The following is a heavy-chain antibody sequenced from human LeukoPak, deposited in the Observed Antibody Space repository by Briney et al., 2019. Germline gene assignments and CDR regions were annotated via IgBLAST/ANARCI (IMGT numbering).Heavy chain of an antibody. V-gene: IGHV3-21*01. J-gene: IGHJ4*02. CDR3: ARLDYYDSSGYYYRAGDY. Sequence: GGSLRLSCAASGFTFSSYSMNWVRQAPGKGLEWVSSIICSSSYIYYADSVKGRFTISRDNAKNSLYLQMNSLRAEDTAVYYCARLDYYDSSGYYYRAGDYWGQGTLVTVSS. D-gene: IGHD3-22*01. CDR1: GFTFSSYS. CDR2: IICSSSYI.